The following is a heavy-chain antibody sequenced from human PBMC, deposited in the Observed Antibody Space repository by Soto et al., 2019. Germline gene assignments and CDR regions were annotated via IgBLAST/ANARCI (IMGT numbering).Heavy chain of an antibody. J-gene: IGHJ4*02. Sequence: KSGPTLVNPTQTLTLTCTLSGASVITDGLGVGWIRQAPGKAPEWLALIYWDNDKKFNPSLQSRLTITLDTSKSQVVLTMTNMDPVDTATYYCAYDSSGYYYYWGQGTLVTVSS. CDR2: IYWDNDK. CDR3: AYDSSGYYYY. D-gene: IGHD3-22*01. V-gene: IGHV2-5*02. CDR1: GASVITDGLG.